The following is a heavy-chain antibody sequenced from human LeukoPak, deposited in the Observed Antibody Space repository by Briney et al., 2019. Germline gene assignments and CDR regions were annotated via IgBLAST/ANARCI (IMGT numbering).Heavy chain of an antibody. CDR2: IYHSGST. Sequence: PSQTLPLTCAVSGGSISSGGYSWSWIRQPPGKGLEWIGYIYHSGSTYYNPSLKSRVTISVDRSKNQFSLKLSSVTAADTAIYYCARENPSGYYNRPIDYWGQGTLVTVSS. CDR3: ARENPSGYYNRPIDY. J-gene: IGHJ4*02. CDR1: GGSISSGGYS. D-gene: IGHD3-22*01. V-gene: IGHV4-30-2*01.